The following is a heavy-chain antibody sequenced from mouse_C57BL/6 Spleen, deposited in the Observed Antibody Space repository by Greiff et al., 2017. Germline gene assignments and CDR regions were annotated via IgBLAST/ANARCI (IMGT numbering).Heavy chain of an antibody. Sequence: QVQLKESGPELVKPGASVKLSCKASGYTFTSYDINWVKQRPGQGLEWIGWIYPRDGSTKYNEKFKGKATLTVDTSSSTAYMELHSLTSEDSAVYFCARDYGSSDRYFDVWGTGTTVTVSS. D-gene: IGHD1-1*01. CDR3: ARDYGSSDRYFDV. V-gene: IGHV1-85*01. J-gene: IGHJ1*03. CDR2: IYPRDGST. CDR1: GYTFTSYD.